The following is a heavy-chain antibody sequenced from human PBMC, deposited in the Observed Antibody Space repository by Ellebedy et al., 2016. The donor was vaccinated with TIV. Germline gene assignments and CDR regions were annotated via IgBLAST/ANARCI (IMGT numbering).Heavy chain of an antibody. CDR1: GGSISSYY. J-gene: IGHJ6*02. V-gene: IGHV4-59*01. CDR3: AREATCGATHIYGMDV. D-gene: IGHD3-16*01. Sequence: MPSETLSLTCTVSGGSISSYYWSWIRQPPGKGLEWIGYIYYSGSTNYNPSLKSRVTISVDTSKNQFSLKLSSVTAADTAVYYCAREATCGATHIYGMDVWGQGTTVTVSS. CDR2: IYYSGST.